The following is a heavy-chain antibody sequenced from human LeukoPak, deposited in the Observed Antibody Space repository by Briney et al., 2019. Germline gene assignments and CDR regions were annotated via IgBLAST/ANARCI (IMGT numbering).Heavy chain of an antibody. D-gene: IGHD6-19*01. V-gene: IGHV4-59*11. CDR1: GGSISRHY. CDR2: ISYSETT. Sequence: SETLSLTCTVSGGSISRHYWSWIRQPPGKGLEWIGYISYSETTNYNPSLKSRVTISLDTSRKQFSLKLRSVTAADTALYYCASGDGSGLYYFGNWGQGTLVTVSS. J-gene: IGHJ4*02. CDR3: ASGDGSGLYYFGN.